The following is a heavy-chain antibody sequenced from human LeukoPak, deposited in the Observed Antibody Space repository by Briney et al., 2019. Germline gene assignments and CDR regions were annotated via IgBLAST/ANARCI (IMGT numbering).Heavy chain of an antibody. CDR2: ISGSGGST. J-gene: IGHJ5*02. CDR1: GFTFSSYA. Sequence: GGSLRLSCAASGFTFSSYAMSWVRQAPGKGLEWVSAISGSGGSTYCADSVKGRFTISRDNSKNTLYLQMNSLRAEDTAVYYCAKDRYYYGSGSYHSSNWFDPWGQGTLVTVSS. V-gene: IGHV3-23*01. D-gene: IGHD3-10*01. CDR3: AKDRYYYGSGSYHSSNWFDP.